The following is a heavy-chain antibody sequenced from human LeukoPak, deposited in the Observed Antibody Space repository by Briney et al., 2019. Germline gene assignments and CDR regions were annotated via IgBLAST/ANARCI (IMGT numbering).Heavy chain of an antibody. D-gene: IGHD4-17*01. J-gene: IGHJ4*02. Sequence: PGGSLRLSCAASGFTFGSYTMSWVRQAPGKGLEWVSFITESSGSTYYADSVKGRFTISRDNSKNALYLQVNSLRAEDTAVYYCAKVPRLTTGYWGQGTLVTVSS. CDR2: ITESSGST. V-gene: IGHV3-23*01. CDR3: AKVPRLTTGY. CDR1: GFTFGSYT.